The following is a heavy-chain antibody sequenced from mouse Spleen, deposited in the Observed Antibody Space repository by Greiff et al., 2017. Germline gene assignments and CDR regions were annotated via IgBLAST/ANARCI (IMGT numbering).Heavy chain of an antibody. CDR2: IDPSDSYT. Sequence: VKLQQPGAELVMPGASVKLSCKASGYTFTSYWMHWVKQRPGQGLEWIGEIDPSDSYTNYNQKFKGKATLTVDKSSSTAYMQLSSLTSEDSAVYYCARRALYGNIDYWGQGTTLTVSS. CDR3: ARRALYGNIDY. V-gene: IGHV1-69*01. D-gene: IGHD2-1*01. J-gene: IGHJ2*01. CDR1: GYTFTSYW.